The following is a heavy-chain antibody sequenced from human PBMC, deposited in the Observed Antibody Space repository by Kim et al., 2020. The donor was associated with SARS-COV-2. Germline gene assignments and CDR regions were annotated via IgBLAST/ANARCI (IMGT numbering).Heavy chain of an antibody. J-gene: IGHJ3*02. CDR3: ATMGGGYRAFDI. CDR1: GFTFSSYA. V-gene: IGHV3-30*04. D-gene: IGHD3-10*02. CDR2: ISYDGSNK. Sequence: GGSLRLSFAASGFTFSSYAMHWVRQAPGKGLEWVAVISYDGSNKYYADSVKGRFTISRDNSKNTLYLQMNSLRAEDTAVYYCATMGGGYRAFDIWGQGT.